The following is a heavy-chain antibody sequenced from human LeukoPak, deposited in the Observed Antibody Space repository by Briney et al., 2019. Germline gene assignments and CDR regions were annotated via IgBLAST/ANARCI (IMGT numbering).Heavy chain of an antibody. D-gene: IGHD3-22*01. V-gene: IGHV4-59*01. J-gene: IGHJ4*02. CDR2: IHYSGST. CDR3: ARGRYWYGSRGYLHYFDF. CDR1: GGSITEYY. Sequence: SETLSLTCSVSGGSITEYYWSWIRQPPVKGLEWIGYIHYSGSTNYNTSLKSRVTISIDTSKNQFSLKLSSVTAADTAVYYCARGRYWYGSRGYLHYFDFWGQGTLVTVSS.